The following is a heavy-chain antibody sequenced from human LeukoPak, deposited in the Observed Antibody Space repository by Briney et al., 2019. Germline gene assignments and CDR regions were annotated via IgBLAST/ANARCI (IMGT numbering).Heavy chain of an antibody. D-gene: IGHD3-10*01. J-gene: IGHJ4*02. CDR2: INPNSGGT. CDR1: GYTFTGYY. V-gene: IGHV1-2*02. Sequence: ASVKVSCKASGYTFTGYYMHWVRQAPGQGLEWMGWINPNSGGTNYAQKLQGRVTMTRDTSISTAYMELSRLRSDDTAVYYCARSEAGELLVDYWGQGTLVTVSS. CDR3: ARSEAGELLVDY.